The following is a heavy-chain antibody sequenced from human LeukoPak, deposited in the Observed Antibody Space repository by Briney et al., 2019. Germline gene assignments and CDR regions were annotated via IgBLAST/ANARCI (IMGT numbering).Heavy chain of an antibody. D-gene: IGHD3-16*01. CDR2: IYSGGTT. V-gene: IGHV3-66*02. J-gene: IGHJ6*02. CDR3: ARDRRPLADYYYYGMDV. Sequence: GGSLRLSCAASGFTVSNNYMSWVRQAPGKGLEWVSVIYSGGTTYYADSVKGRFTISRDNSKNTLYLQMNSLRAEDTAVYYCARDRRPLADYYYYGMDVWGQGTTVTVSS. CDR1: GFTVSNNY.